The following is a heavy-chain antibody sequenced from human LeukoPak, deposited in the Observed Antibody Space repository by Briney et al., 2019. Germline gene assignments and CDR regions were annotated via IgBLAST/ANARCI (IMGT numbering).Heavy chain of an antibody. J-gene: IGHJ4*02. D-gene: IGHD3-9*01. CDR3: VKDRNGYYDILTGYYTTDY. Sequence: GGSLRLSCAASGFTFSSYGMHWVRQAPGKGLGWVAVISYDGSNKNYGDSVKGRFTISRDKSNNTLYLQMNSLRAEDTAVYYCVKDRNGYYDILTGYYTTDYWGQGTLVTVSS. CDR1: GFTFSSYG. CDR2: ISYDGSNK. V-gene: IGHV3-30*18.